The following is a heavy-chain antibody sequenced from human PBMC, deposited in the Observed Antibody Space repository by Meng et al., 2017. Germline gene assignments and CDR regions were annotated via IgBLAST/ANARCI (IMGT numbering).Heavy chain of an antibody. V-gene: IGHV3-49*03. J-gene: IGHJ4*02. D-gene: IGHD5-24*01. CDR3: TGGYNSVRDY. Sequence: SLMISCTASGCTFGDYAMSWFRQAPGKGLEWVCFIRSKASGGTTAYAASVKGRFNISRDDSTSIAYLQMNSLKTEDTAVYYCTGGYNSVRDYWGQGTTVTVSS. CDR1: GCTFGDYA. CDR2: IRSKASGGTT.